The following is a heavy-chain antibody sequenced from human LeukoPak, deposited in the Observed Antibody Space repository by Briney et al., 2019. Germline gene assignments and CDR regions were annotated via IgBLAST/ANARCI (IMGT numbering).Heavy chain of an antibody. CDR2: IYTSGST. CDR3: ARGSGFGELGSSKFDP. V-gene: IGHV4-61*02. J-gene: IGHJ5*02. D-gene: IGHD3-10*01. CDR1: GGSISSGSYY. Sequence: SETLSLTCTVSGGSISSGSYYWSWIRRPGGKGLEWIGRIYTSGSTNYNPSLKSRVTISVDTSKNQFSLKLSSGTAADTAVYYCARGSGFGELGSSKFDPWGQGTLVTVSS.